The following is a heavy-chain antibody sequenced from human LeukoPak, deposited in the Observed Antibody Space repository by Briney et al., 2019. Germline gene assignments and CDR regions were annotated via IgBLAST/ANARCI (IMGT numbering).Heavy chain of an antibody. Sequence: PSETLSLTCAVYGGSFSGYYWSWIRQPPGKGLEWIGEINHSGSTNYNPSLKSRVTISVDTSKNQFSLKLSSVTAADTAVYYCASGELMPDLAGRAFDYWGQGTLVTVSS. V-gene: IGHV4-34*01. CDR1: GGSFSGYY. CDR2: INHSGST. CDR3: ASGELMPDLAGRAFDY. D-gene: IGHD1-7*01. J-gene: IGHJ4*02.